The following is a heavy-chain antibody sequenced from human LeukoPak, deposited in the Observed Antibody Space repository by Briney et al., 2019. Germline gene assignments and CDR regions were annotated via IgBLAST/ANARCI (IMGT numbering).Heavy chain of an antibody. CDR2: VSGSGDTT. CDR3: AKLALYGDFDY. D-gene: IGHD4-17*01. V-gene: IGHV3-23*01. J-gene: IGHJ4*02. CDR1: GFTFSSYA. Sequence: GGSLRLPCAASGFTFSSYAMSWVRQAPGKGLESVSTVSGSGDTTYYADSVKGRFTISRDNAKNTLYLQMNSLRAEDTALYYCAKLALYGDFDYWGQGTLVTVSS.